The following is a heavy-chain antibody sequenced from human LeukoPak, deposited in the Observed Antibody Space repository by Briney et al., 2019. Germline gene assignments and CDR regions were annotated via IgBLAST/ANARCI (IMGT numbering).Heavy chain of an antibody. J-gene: IGHJ4*02. CDR2: IYYSGNT. D-gene: IGHD2-2*01. CDR3: AREYCSSTSCYEDY. CDR1: GGSISSGGYS. V-gene: IGHV4-30-4*08. Sequence: SETLSLTCTVSGGSISSGGYSWNWFRQHPGKGLEWIGYIYYSGNTFYNPSLKSRVTISVDTSKNQFSLKLSSVTAADTAVYYCAREYCSSTSCYEDYWGQGTLVTVSS.